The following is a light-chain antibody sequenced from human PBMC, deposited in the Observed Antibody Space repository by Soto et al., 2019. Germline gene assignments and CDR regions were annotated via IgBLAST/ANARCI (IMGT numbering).Light chain of an antibody. J-gene: IGKJ4*01. V-gene: IGKV3-15*01. CDR3: QQYNKWPLT. Sequence: EIVMTQSPATLSVSPGERATLSCRASQSVSSNLAWYQQKPGQAPRLLIYHASTRATGIPARFSGSGSGTEFTLTISSLQSEDVAVYYCQQYNKWPLTFGGGTKVEIK. CDR1: QSVSSN. CDR2: HAS.